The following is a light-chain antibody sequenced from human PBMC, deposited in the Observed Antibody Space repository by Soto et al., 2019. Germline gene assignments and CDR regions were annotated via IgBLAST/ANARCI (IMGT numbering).Light chain of an antibody. J-gene: IGKJ1*01. CDR1: QSVSSK. CDR3: QQYKNWRT. Sequence: EIVLTQSPATLSVSPGERANLSCRASQSVSSKLVWYQQKPGQAPSLLIYDASNRATGIPARFSGSGSGTDFTLTIRSLKSEDFAVDYCQQYKNWRTVGQGTKGEIK. V-gene: IGKV3D-15*01. CDR2: DAS.